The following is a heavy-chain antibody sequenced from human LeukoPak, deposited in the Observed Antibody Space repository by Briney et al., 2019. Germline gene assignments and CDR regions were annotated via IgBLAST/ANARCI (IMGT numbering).Heavy chain of an antibody. J-gene: IGHJ4*02. CDR3: AKGTYCGGDCYYFDY. CDR1: GGSISSSN. V-gene: IGHV3-23*01. CDR2: ISGTGGST. D-gene: IGHD2-21*01. Sequence: GTLSLTCAVSGGSISSSNWWSWVRQPPGKGLEWVSGISGTGGSTYYLDSVKGRFTISRDNSKNTLYLQMNSLRAEDTAVYYCAKGTYCGGDCYYFDYWGQGTLVTVSS.